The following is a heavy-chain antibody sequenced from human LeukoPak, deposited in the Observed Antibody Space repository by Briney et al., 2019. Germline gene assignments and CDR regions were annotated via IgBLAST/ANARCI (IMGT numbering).Heavy chain of an antibody. Sequence: ASVKVSCKASGYTFTSYDINWVRQATGQGLEWMGWMNPNSGNTGYAQKFQGRVTMTRNTSISTAYMELSSLRSEDTAVYYCAREDDIVGASWFDPWGQGTLVTVSS. J-gene: IGHJ5*02. V-gene: IGHV1-8*01. CDR2: MNPNSGNT. CDR3: AREDDIVGASWFDP. D-gene: IGHD1-26*01. CDR1: GYTFTSYD.